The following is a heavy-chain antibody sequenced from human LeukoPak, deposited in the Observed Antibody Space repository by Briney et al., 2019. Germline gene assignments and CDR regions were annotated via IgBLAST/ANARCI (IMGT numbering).Heavy chain of an antibody. D-gene: IGHD3-22*01. J-gene: IGHJ4*02. CDR2: IYYSGST. CDR1: GGSISSSSYY. V-gene: IGHV4-39*01. CDR3: ARSLFTSSGYYTY. Sequence: KPSETLSLTRTVSGGSISSSSYYWGWIRQPPGKGLEWIGSIYYSGSTYYNPSLKSRVTISVDTSKNQFSLKLSSVTAADTAVYYCARSLFTSSGYYTYWGQGTLVTVSS.